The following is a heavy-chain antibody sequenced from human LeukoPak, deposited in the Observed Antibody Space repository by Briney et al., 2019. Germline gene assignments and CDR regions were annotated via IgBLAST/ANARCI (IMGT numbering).Heavy chain of an antibody. CDR1: GDTFTDYY. CDR2: INPNSGAT. J-gene: IGHJ4*02. CDR3: ARGLGLDVVVPAANLGY. D-gene: IGHD2-2*01. V-gene: IGHV1-2*02. Sequence: GASVKVSCKASGDTFTDYYLHWVRQAPGQGLDWMGWINPNSGATNYAQKFQGRVTMTRDTSISTAYMELTSLKSDDTAVYYCARGLGLDVVVPAANLGYWGQGTLVTVSS.